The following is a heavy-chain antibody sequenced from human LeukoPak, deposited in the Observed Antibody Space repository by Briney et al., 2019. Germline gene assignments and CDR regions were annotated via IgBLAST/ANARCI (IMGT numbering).Heavy chain of an antibody. CDR2: IDGGGTNT. Sequence: GGSLRLSCAASGFTFKRYHMSWVRQAPGKGLDWVSSIDGGGTNTYYADSVKGRFTISRDNSKNTLYLQMNSLRAEDTAVYYCAKDLRYCSSTSCSDKVLGIDYWGQGTLVTVST. CDR1: GFTFKRYH. CDR3: AKDLRYCSSTSCSDKVLGIDY. J-gene: IGHJ4*02. D-gene: IGHD2-2*01. V-gene: IGHV3-23*01.